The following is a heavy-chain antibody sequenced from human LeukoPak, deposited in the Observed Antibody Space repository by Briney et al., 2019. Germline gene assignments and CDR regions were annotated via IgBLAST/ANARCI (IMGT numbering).Heavy chain of an antibody. J-gene: IGHJ4*02. D-gene: IGHD4-11*01. V-gene: IGHV1-18*01. Sequence: GASVKVSCKASGYTFTSYGISWVRQAPGQGLEWMVWISAYNGNTNYAQKLQGRVTMTTDTSTSTAYMELRSLRSDDTAVYYCARDPSYSAISVYFDYWGQGTLVTVSS. CDR2: ISAYNGNT. CDR3: ARDPSYSAISVYFDY. CDR1: GYTFTSYG.